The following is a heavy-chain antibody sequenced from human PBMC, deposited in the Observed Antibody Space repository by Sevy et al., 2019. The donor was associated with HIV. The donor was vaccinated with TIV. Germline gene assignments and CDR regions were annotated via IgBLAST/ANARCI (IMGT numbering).Heavy chain of an antibody. Sequence: GGSLRLSCAASGFTFSSYAMSWVRQAPGKGLEWVSAISGSGGSTYYADSVKGRFTISRDNSKNTLYLQMNSLRAEDMAVYYCAKVRCSSTSCYQERWFDPWGQGTLVTVSS. CDR2: ISGSGGST. J-gene: IGHJ5*02. V-gene: IGHV3-23*01. CDR1: GFTFSSYA. CDR3: AKVRCSSTSCYQERWFDP. D-gene: IGHD2-2*01.